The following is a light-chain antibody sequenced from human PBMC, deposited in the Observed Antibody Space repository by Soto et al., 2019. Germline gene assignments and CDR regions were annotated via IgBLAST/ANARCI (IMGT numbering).Light chain of an antibody. CDR3: QQYGRSPIT. CDR2: GAS. J-gene: IGKJ5*01. Sequence: EVVLTQSPGTLSLSPGERATLSCRASQSVSSDLAWYQQKPGQAPRLLISGASSRATGIPDRFSGSGSGTDFTLTISRLEPEDFALYYCQQYGRSPITFGLGTRLENK. V-gene: IGKV3-20*01. CDR1: QSVSSD.